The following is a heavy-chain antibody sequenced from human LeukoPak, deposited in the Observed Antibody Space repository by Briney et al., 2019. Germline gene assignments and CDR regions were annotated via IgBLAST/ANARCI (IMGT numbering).Heavy chain of an antibody. J-gene: IGHJ3*02. Sequence: SETLSLTCTVSGGSITNSYWNWIRQSPGKGLEWIGYINYSGSTNYNPSLRSRVTISVDTSKNQFSLKLSSVTAADTAVYFCARDPLSTNDFDIWGQGTMVTVSS. CDR3: ARDPLSTNDFDI. CDR2: INYSGST. D-gene: IGHD1-1*01. CDR1: GGSITNSY. V-gene: IGHV4-59*01.